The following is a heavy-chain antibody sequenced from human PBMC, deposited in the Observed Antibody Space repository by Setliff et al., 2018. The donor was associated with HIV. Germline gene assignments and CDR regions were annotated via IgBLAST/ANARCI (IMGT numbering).Heavy chain of an antibody. CDR3: ARSPRIGVAGEFEY. J-gene: IGHJ4*02. V-gene: IGHV4-61*02. Sequence: KTSETLSLTCTVSGDSVRSSRYYWSWIRQPAGMGLEWIGRFDSSGGTDYNPSLNSRVTISVDTSKNQFSLKVNSVTAADTAVYYCARSPRIGVAGEFEYWGQGTLVTVSS. CDR2: FDSSGGT. D-gene: IGHD6-19*01. CDR1: GDSVRSSRYY.